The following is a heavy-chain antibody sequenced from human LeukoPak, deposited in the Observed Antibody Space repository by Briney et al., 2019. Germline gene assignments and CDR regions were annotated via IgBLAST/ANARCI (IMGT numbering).Heavy chain of an antibody. D-gene: IGHD3-9*01. J-gene: IGHJ4*02. V-gene: IGHV4-34*01. CDR3: ARGPDDDILTGYYL. Sequence: PSETLSLTCAVYGGSFSGYYWSWLRQPPGKGLEWIGEINHSGSTNYNPSLKSRVTISVDTSKNQFSLKLSSVTAADTAVHYCARGPDDDILTGYYLWGQGTLVTVSS. CDR1: GGSFSGYY. CDR2: INHSGST.